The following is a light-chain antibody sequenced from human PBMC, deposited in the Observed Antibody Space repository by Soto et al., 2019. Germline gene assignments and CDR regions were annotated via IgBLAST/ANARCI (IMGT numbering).Light chain of an antibody. Sequence: EIVLSQPPATLSLSPGEGATLSCRASQSVGSYLAWYQQKPGQAPRLLIYGASTRATGIPARFSGSGSGTEFTLTISSLQSEDFAVYYCQQYNNWPQTFGQGTKVDIK. J-gene: IGKJ1*01. CDR1: QSVGSY. CDR2: GAS. CDR3: QQYNNWPQT. V-gene: IGKV3-15*01.